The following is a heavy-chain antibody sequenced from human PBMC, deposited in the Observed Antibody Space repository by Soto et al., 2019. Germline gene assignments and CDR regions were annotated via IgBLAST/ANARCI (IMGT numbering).Heavy chain of an antibody. J-gene: IGHJ4*02. V-gene: IGHV3-23*01. CDR1: GFTFSSYA. CDR2: ISGSGGST. D-gene: IGHD3-22*01. Sequence: PGGSLRLSCAASGFTFSSYAMSWVRQAPGKGLEWVSAISGSGGSTYYADSVKGRFTISRDNSKNTLYLQMNSLRAEDTAVYYCAKDPSTYYYDSSGYRDYWGQGTLVTGSA. CDR3: AKDPSTYYYDSSGYRDY.